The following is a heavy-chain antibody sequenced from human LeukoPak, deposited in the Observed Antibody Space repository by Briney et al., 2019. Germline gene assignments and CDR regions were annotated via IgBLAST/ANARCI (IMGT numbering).Heavy chain of an antibody. CDR3: ARPRGGAYAGAFDI. Sequence: GGSLRLSCAASGFTFSDYYMSWIRPAPGKGLERVSYISSSSSYTNYADSVKGRFTISRDNAKNSLYLQMNSLRAEDTAVYYCARPRGGAYAGAFDIWGQGTMVTVSS. D-gene: IGHD1-26*01. V-gene: IGHV3-11*06. J-gene: IGHJ3*02. CDR1: GFTFSDYY. CDR2: ISSSSSYT.